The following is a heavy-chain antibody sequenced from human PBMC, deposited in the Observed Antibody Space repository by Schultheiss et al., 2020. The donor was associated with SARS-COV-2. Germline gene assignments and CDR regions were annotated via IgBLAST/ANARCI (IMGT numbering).Heavy chain of an antibody. D-gene: IGHD6-6*01. CDR3: ARNAARLITRAQFDY. V-gene: IGHV3-23*01. Sequence: GGSLRLSCAASGFTFSSYGMHWVRQAPGKGLEWVSAISGSGGSTYYADSVKGRFTISRENAKNSLYLQMNSLRAGDTAVYYCARNAARLITRAQFDYWGQGTLVTVSS. CDR2: ISGSGGST. J-gene: IGHJ4*02. CDR1: GFTFSSYG.